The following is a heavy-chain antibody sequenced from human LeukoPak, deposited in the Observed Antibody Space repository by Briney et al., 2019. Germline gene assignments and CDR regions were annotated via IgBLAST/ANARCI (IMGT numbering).Heavy chain of an antibody. D-gene: IGHD1-26*01. V-gene: IGHV1-8*01. CDR2: MNPNSGST. CDR1: GYTFTSYD. J-gene: IGHJ5*02. CDR3: ASSGSGSYENWFDP. Sequence: ASVKVSCKASGYTFTSYDINWVRQATGQGLEWMGWMNPNSGSTSYAQKFQGRVTMTRDTSTSTFYMELSSLRSDDSAVYYCASSGSGSYENWFDPWGQGTLVTVSS.